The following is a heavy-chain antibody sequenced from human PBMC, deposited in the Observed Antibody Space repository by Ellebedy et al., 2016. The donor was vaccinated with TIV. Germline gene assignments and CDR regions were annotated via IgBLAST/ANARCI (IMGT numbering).Heavy chain of an antibody. CDR3: ATSTTCYRPLHN. CDR1: GFTXPSNY. CDR2: IYSGGNT. D-gene: IGHD1-14*01. J-gene: IGHJ4*02. V-gene: IGHV3-66*01. Sequence: PGGSLRLSCAASGFTXPSNYVSWVRPSPGKGLEWVSIIYSGGNTYYADSVSGRFTVSRVNLNNTVYLEMNGLRAEDTAVYYCATSTTCYRPLHNWGQGSLVTVSS.